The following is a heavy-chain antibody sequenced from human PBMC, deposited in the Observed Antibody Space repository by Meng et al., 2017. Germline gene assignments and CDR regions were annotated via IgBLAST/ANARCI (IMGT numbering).Heavy chain of an antibody. CDR2: INHSGST. D-gene: IGHD5-18*01. CDR1: GGSFSGYY. J-gene: IGHJ4*02. CDR3: ASSGYSYGYRFDY. Sequence: PQQQWGAGLLKPSEPLSLSCAVYGGSFSGYYWSWIRQPPGKGLEWIGEINHSGSTNYNPSLKSRVTISVDTSKNQFSLKLSSVTAADTAVYYCASSGYSYGYRFDYWGQGTLVTVSS. V-gene: IGHV4-34*01.